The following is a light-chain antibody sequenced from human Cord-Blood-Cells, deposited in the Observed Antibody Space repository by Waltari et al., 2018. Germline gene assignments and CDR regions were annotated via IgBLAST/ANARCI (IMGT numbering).Light chain of an antibody. CDR3: SSYAGSNNWV. J-gene: IGLJ3*02. Sequence: QSALTQPPSASGSPGQSVTISCTGTSSDVGGYNYVSWYQQHPDKAPKLMIDEVSKRPSGVPDRFSGSKSGNTASLTVSGLQAEDEADYYCSSYAGSNNWVFGGGTKLTVL. CDR1: SSDVGGYNY. V-gene: IGLV2-8*01. CDR2: EVS.